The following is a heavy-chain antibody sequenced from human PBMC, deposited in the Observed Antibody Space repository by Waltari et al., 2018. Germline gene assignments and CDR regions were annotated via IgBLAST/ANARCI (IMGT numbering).Heavy chain of an antibody. CDR1: GFPFRHYG. CDR3: ARGQIGGYYLIDP. J-gene: IGHJ5*02. CDR2: IYSDGSRT. Sequence: EVQLVESGGGLVQPGGSLRLSWDASGFPFRHYGMHWVRQAPGKGLVWVSRIYSDGSRTNYAESVKGRFTISRDNAKNTVYLQMSSLRAEDTAVYYCARGQIGGYYLIDPWGQGTLVTVSS. D-gene: IGHD3-3*01. V-gene: IGHV3-74*01.